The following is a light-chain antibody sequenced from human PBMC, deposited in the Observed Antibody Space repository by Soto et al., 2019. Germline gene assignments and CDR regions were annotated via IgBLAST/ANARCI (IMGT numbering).Light chain of an antibody. CDR1: QSINIY. CDR2: GAS. CDR3: PQSDRSPYT. V-gene: IGKV1-39*01. J-gene: IGKJ2*01. Sequence: IQMTQSPSSLSASVGDSVTVTCRASQSINIYLNWYQQKPGKAPTLLIYGASSLQSGVPSRFTGGGSRTDLTLTISSLQPEDFATYYCPQSDRSPYTLGQGTKLEIK.